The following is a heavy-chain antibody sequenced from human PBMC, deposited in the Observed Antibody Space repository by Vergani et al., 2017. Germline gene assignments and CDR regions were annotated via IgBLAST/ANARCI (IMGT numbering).Heavy chain of an antibody. Sequence: QVQLVQSGAEVKKPGASVKVSCKASGYTFTNSYMHWVRQAPGQGLEWMGIINPSGGSTSYAQKFQGRVTMTRDTSTSTVYMELSSLRSEDTAVYYCARGSSGYYQRTYYFDYWGQGTLVTVSS. J-gene: IGHJ4*02. D-gene: IGHD3-22*01. CDR1: GYTFTNSY. CDR2: INPSGGST. V-gene: IGHV1-46*01. CDR3: ARGSSGYYQRTYYFDY.